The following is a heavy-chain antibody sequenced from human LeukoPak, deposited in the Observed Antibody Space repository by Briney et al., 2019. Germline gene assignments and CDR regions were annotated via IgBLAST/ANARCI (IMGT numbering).Heavy chain of an antibody. CDR3: ARHARGYCSSTSCYTGMGGFYYYGMDV. D-gene: IGHD2-2*02. J-gene: IGHJ6*02. Sequence: PSQTLSLTCAVSGGSISSGGYSWSWIRQPPGKGLEWIGYIYYSGSTNYNPSLKSRVTISVDTSKNQFSLKLSSVTAADTAVYYCARHARGYCSSTSCYTGMGGFYYYGMDVWGQGTTVTVSS. CDR2: IYYSGST. V-gene: IGHV4-30-4*07. CDR1: GGSISSGGYS.